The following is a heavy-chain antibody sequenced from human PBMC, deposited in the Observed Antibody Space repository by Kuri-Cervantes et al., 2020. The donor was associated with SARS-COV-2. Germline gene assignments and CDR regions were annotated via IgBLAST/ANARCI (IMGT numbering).Heavy chain of an antibody. CDR2: IRYDGSNK. D-gene: IGHD4-11*01. V-gene: IGHV3-30*02. Sequence: GGSLRLSCAASGFTFSGYGMHWVRQAPGKGLEWVAFIRYDGSNKYYADSVKGRFTISRDNSKNTLYLQMNSLRAEDTAVYYCAKKGDYSNYAERPHYYYYYMDVWGKGTTVTVSS. CDR3: AKKGDYSNYAERPHYYYYYMDV. CDR1: GFTFSGYG. J-gene: IGHJ6*03.